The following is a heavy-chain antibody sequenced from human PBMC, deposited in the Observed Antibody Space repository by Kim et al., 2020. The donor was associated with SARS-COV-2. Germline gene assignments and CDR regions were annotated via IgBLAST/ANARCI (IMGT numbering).Heavy chain of an antibody. CDR3: ARDRPDHYGSGSYSGDAFDI. Sequence: GGSLRLSCAASGFTFSSYSMNWVRQAPGKGLEWVSSISSSSSYIYYADSVKGRFTISRDNAKNSLYLQMNSLRAEDTAVYYCARDRPDHYGSGSYSGDAFDIWGQGTMVTVSS. D-gene: IGHD3-10*01. CDR1: GFTFSSYS. CDR2: ISSSSSYI. V-gene: IGHV3-21*01. J-gene: IGHJ3*02.